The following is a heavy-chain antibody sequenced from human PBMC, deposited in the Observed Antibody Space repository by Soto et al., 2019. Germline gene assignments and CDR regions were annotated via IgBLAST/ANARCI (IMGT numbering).Heavy chain of an antibody. D-gene: IGHD3-9*01. Sequence: PGGSLRLSCAASGFTFSSYSMNWVRQAPGKGLEWVSSISSSSSYIYYADSVKGRFTISRDNAKNSLYLQMNSLRAEDTAVYYCASSQYYDILTGYYRHLDYWGQGTLVTVS. CDR3: ASSQYYDILTGYYRHLDY. CDR2: ISSSSSYI. J-gene: IGHJ4*02. V-gene: IGHV3-21*01. CDR1: GFTFSSYS.